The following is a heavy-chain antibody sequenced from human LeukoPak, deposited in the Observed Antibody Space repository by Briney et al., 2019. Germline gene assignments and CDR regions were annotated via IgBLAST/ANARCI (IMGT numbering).Heavy chain of an antibody. D-gene: IGHD2-21*02. J-gene: IGHJ5*02. CDR3: ARASDSRAFNWFDP. Sequence: ASVKVSCKASGYTFTGYYMHWVRQAPGQGLEWMGWINPNSGGTNYAQKFQGRVTMTRDTSISTTYMELSRLRSDDTAVYYCARASDSRAFNWFDPWGQGTPVTVSS. CDR2: INPNSGGT. V-gene: IGHV1-2*02. CDR1: GYTFTGYY.